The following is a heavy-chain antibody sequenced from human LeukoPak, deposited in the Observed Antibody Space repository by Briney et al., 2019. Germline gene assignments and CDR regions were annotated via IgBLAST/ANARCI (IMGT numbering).Heavy chain of an antibody. CDR3: ARLKPYCSGSSSYLHEFDY. V-gene: IGHV5-51*01. J-gene: IGHJ4*02. Sequence: GESLKISCKGSGYIFSSYWIGWVRQMPGKGLEWMGIIYPGDSDTRYSPSFQGQVAISADKSISTAYLQWSSLKASDTAMYYCARLKPYCSGSSSYLHEFDYWGQGTLVTVSS. CDR1: GYIFSSYW. D-gene: IGHD2-15*01. CDR2: IYPGDSDT.